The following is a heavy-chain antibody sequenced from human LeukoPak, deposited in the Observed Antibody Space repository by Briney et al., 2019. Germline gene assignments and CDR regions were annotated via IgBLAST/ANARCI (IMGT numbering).Heavy chain of an antibody. J-gene: IGHJ4*02. CDR2: INAGNGNT. CDR3: ARDRIIMVRGIEY. Sequence: ASVKVSRKASGYTFTSYAMHWVRQAPGQRLEWMGWINAGNGNTKYSQKFQGRVTITRDTSASTAYMELSSLRSEDTAVYYCARDRIIMVRGIEYWGQGTLVTVSS. V-gene: IGHV1-3*01. D-gene: IGHD3-10*01. CDR1: GYTFTSYA.